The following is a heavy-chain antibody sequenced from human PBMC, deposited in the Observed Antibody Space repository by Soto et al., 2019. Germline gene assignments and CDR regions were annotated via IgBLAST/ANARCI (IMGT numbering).Heavy chain of an antibody. CDR1: GFPFSAYN. D-gene: IGHD3-16*01. Sequence: GGSLRLSXTGSGFPFSAYNINWVRQAPGKGLEWVSSITVGSSHIYQPNSMKGRFTISRDDAKNSVYLQIDSLRDEDTALYYCSRSPEVGVRGAYWGQGTLVTVSS. CDR2: ITVGSSHI. J-gene: IGHJ4*02. CDR3: SRSPEVGVRGAY. V-gene: IGHV3-21*01.